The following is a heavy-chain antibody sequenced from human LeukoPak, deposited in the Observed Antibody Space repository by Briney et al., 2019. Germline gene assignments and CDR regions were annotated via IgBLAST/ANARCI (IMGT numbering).Heavy chain of an antibody. CDR1: GYTFTGYY. Sequence: ASVKVSCKASGYTFTGYYMHWVRPAPGQGLEWMGWINPNSGGTNYAQKFQGRVTMTRDTSISTAYMELSRLRSDDTAVYYCARAEYSSSWYNSYFDYWGQGTLVTVSS. D-gene: IGHD6-13*01. J-gene: IGHJ4*02. V-gene: IGHV1-2*02. CDR2: INPNSGGT. CDR3: ARAEYSSSWYNSYFDY.